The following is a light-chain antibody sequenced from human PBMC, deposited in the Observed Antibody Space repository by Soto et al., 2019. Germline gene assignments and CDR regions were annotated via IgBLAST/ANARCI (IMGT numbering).Light chain of an antibody. CDR3: QQYGTSPRT. CDR1: QSVSSIY. V-gene: IGKV3-20*01. J-gene: IGKJ4*01. CDR2: GAS. Sequence: EIVLTQSPGTLSLSPGERATLSCRASQSVSSIYLAWYQHKFGQAPRLLIYGASSRATGIPDRFSGSGSGTDFTLTISRLEPEDFAVYYCQQYGTSPRTFGGGTKVEIK.